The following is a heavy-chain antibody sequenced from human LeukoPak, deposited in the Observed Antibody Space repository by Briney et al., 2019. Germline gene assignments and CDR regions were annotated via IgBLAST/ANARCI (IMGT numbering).Heavy chain of an antibody. CDR3: VRAGGSVGWYGTIDS. Sequence: PSETLSLTCTVSGGSISSGSYYWTWIRQPAGKGLEWIGHLYTSGTTSYNPSLQSRVTISADTSKHQFSLRLTSVTAADTAVYYCVRAGGSVGWYGTIDSWGQGTLVTVSS. CDR1: GGSISSGSYY. J-gene: IGHJ4*02. D-gene: IGHD6-19*01. V-gene: IGHV4-61*09. CDR2: LYTSGTT.